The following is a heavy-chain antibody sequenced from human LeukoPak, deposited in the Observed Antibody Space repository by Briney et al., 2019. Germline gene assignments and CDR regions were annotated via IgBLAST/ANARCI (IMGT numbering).Heavy chain of an antibody. J-gene: IGHJ5*02. CDR1: GGTFSSYA. Sequence: GASVKVSCKASGGTFSSYAISWVRQAPGQGLEWMGRIIPIFGIANYAQKFQGRVTITADKSTSTAYMELSSLRSEDTAVYYCARGGDCSSTSCYSPWFDPWGQGTLVTVSS. CDR2: IIPIFGIA. CDR3: ARGGDCSSTSCYSPWFDP. V-gene: IGHV1-69*04. D-gene: IGHD2-2*01.